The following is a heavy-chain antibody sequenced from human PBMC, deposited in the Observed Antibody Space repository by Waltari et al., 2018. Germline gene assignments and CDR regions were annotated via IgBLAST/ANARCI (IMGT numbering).Heavy chain of an antibody. CDR2: ISWDGGST. D-gene: IGHD3-3*01. J-gene: IGHJ6*02. Sequence: EVQLVESGGVGVQPGGSLRRSCAACGFTVDDYTMHWVRQAPGKGLEWVSLISWDGGSTYYADSVKCRFTISRDNSQNSLYLQMNSLRTEDTALYSCAVDFRHSYGMDVWGQGTTVTVSS. CDR3: AVDFRHSYGMDV. CDR1: GFTVDDYT. V-gene: IGHV3-43*01.